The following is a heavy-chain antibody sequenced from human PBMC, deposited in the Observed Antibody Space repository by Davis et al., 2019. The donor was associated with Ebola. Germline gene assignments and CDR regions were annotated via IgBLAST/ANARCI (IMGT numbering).Heavy chain of an antibody. Sequence: MPSETLSLTCAVYGGSFSGYYWSWIRQPPGKGLEWIGYIYYSGSTNYNPSLKSRVTISVDTSKNQFSLKLSSVTAADTAVYYCARDLYYYDRGFDPWGQGTLVTVSS. CDR1: GGSFSGYY. J-gene: IGHJ5*02. V-gene: IGHV4-59*01. CDR3: ARDLYYYDRGFDP. D-gene: IGHD3-22*01. CDR2: IYYSGST.